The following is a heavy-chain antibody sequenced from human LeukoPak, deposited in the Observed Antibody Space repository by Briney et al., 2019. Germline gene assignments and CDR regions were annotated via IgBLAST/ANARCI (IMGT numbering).Heavy chain of an antibody. Sequence: GGSLRLSCAASGFTFSSYEMNWVRQAPGTGLEWVSYISSSGSTIYYADSVKGRFTISRDNAKNSLYLQMNSLRAEDTAVYYCARGRGNCAGRPYFDWSICDDAFDIWGQGTMVTVSS. V-gene: IGHV3-48*03. J-gene: IGHJ3*02. D-gene: IGHD3-9*01. CDR3: ARGRGNCAGRPYFDWSICDDAFDI. CDR1: GFTFSSYE. CDR2: ISSSGSTI.